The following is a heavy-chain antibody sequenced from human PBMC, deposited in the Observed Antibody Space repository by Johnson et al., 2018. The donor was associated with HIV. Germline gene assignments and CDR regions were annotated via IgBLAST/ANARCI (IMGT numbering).Heavy chain of an antibody. D-gene: IGHD6-25*01. CDR1: GFTFSSYA. V-gene: IGHV3-30-3*01. CDR2: ISYDGSNK. Sequence: QVQLVESGGGVVQPGRSLRLSCAASGFTFSSYAMHWVRQAPGKGLEWVAVISYDGSNKYYADSVKGRFTISRDNSKNTLYLQMNSLRAEDTAVYYCARDDLGNPFSGYDAFDIWGQGTMVTVSS. J-gene: IGHJ3*02. CDR3: ARDDLGNPFSGYDAFDI.